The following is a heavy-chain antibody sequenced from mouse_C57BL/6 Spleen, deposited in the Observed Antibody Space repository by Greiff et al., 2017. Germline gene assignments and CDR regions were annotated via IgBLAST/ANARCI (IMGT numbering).Heavy chain of an antibody. CDR2: IYPGDGDT. V-gene: IGHV1-82*01. CDR1: GYAFSSSW. Sequence: QVQLQQSGPELVKPGASVKISCKASGYAFSSSWMNWVKQRPGKGLEWIGRIYPGDGDTNYNGKFKGKATLTADKSSSTAYMQLSSLTSEDSAVYFCARGGPLLRYFDYWGQGTTLTVSS. J-gene: IGHJ2*01. CDR3: ARGGPLLRYFDY. D-gene: IGHD1-1*01.